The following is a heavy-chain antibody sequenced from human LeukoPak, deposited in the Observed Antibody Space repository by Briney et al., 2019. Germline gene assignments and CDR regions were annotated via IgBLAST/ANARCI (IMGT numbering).Heavy chain of an antibody. Sequence: GGSLRLSCAASGFTFSDYYMSWIRQTPGKGLEWVSAIGKGRSQDWYVDSVKGPFTISRDNAKNSVYLEMNSLRVEDTAVYYCARGGTYCYDDCYGTNYWGQETLVTVPS. J-gene: IGHJ4*02. CDR1: GFTFSDYY. V-gene: IGHV3-11*06. D-gene: IGHD2-21*02. CDR2: IGKGRSQD. CDR3: ARGGTYCYDDCYGTNY.